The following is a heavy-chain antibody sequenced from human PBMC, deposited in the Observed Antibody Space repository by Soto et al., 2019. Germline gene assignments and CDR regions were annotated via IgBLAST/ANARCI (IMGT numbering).Heavy chain of an antibody. D-gene: IGHD6-13*01. J-gene: IGHJ6*03. CDR1: GGTFSSYT. CDR3: ARDVVAAPKDTYYYYYYMDV. Sequence: SVKVSCKASGGTFSSYTISWVRQAPGQGLEWMGRIIPILGIANYAQKFQGRVTITADKSTSTAYMELSSLRSEDTAVYYCARDVVAAPKDTYYYYYYMDVWGKGTTVTVSS. V-gene: IGHV1-69*04. CDR2: IIPILGIA.